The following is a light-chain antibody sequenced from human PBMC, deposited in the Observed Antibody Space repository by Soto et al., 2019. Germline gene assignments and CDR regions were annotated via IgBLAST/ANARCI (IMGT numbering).Light chain of an antibody. Sequence: TQSPGILSLSPGERATLSFRAIQSISSWLALYQQKPGKAPKLLIYDASSLESGVPSRFSGSGSGTEFTLTISSLQSEDFAVYYCQQYTNWPKTFGQGTKVDIK. V-gene: IGKV1-5*01. CDR2: DAS. CDR1: QSISSW. J-gene: IGKJ1*01. CDR3: QQYTNWPKT.